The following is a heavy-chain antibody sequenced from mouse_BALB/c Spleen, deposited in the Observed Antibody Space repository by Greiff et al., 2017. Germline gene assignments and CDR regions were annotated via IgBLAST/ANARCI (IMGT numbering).Heavy chain of an antibody. CDR1: GFTLSNYW. V-gene: IGHV6-6*02. Sequence: EVKLVESGGGLVQPGGSMKLSCVASGFTLSNYWMNWVRQSPEKGLEWVAEIRLKSNNYATHYAESVKGRLTISRDDSKSSVYLQMNNLRAEDTGIYYCTSSPMDYWGQGTSVTVSA. CDR2: IRLKSNNYAT. D-gene: IGHD6-1*01. CDR3: TSSPMDY. J-gene: IGHJ4*01.